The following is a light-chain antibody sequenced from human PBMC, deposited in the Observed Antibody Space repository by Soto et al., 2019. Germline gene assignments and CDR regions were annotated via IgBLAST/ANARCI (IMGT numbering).Light chain of an antibody. CDR1: QSVDTTF. CDR3: QQYMSSVT. J-gene: IGKJ1*01. V-gene: IGKV3-20*01. Sequence: EIVLTQSPGSLSLSPGQRATLSCRASQSVDTTFFAWYQKKPGQAPSLLIYGASKRATGIPARVSGSGSGTDFTLIISRLEPEDFAVYYCQQYMSSVTFGQGTKVEIK. CDR2: GAS.